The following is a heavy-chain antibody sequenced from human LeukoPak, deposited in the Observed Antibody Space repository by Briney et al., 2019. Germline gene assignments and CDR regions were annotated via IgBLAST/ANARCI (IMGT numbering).Heavy chain of an antibody. V-gene: IGHV4-59*12. CDR3: AREPGDDYGDYGDY. J-gene: IGHJ4*02. CDR2: IYYSGST. Sequence: PSGTLSLTCTVSGGSISSYYWSCIRQPPGKGLECIVDIYYSGSTNDKPSLKSRVAMWVDMSKNQFALKLSSVTAADTALYYCAREPGDDYGDYGDYGGRGTLVSVSS. CDR1: GGSISSYY. D-gene: IGHD4-17*01.